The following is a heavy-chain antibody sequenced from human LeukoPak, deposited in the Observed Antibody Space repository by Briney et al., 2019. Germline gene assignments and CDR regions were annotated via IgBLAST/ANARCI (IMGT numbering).Heavy chain of an antibody. Sequence: VSVKVSCKASGYTFTSSDINWVRQATGQGLEWMGWMNPNSGDTGYAQKFQGRVTMTRDTSITTAYMELSSLRSEDTAVYYCAKYSGSSTWALDYWGQGTLVTVSS. CDR1: GYTFTSSD. J-gene: IGHJ4*02. CDR2: MNPNSGDT. CDR3: AKYSGSSTWALDY. D-gene: IGHD1-26*01. V-gene: IGHV1-8*01.